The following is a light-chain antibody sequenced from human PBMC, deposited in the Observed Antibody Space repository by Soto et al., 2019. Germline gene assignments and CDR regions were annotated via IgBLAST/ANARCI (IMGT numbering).Light chain of an antibody. J-gene: IGKJ1*01. Sequence: TQSPSTLSAFVGDRATLSCSASQSVSSSYLAWYQQKPGQAPRLLIYGASTRATGIPARFSGSGSGTDFTLTISSLQSEDFAVYYCQQYNNWPWTFGQGTKVDIK. V-gene: IGKV3-15*01. CDR3: QQYNNWPWT. CDR2: GAS. CDR1: QSVSSSY.